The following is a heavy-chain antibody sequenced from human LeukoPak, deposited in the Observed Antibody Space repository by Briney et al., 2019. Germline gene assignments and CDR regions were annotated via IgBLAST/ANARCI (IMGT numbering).Heavy chain of an antibody. J-gene: IGHJ4*02. Sequence: SETLSLTCAVYGGSFSGYYWSWIRQPPGKGLEWIGEINHSGSINYNPSLKSRVTISVDTSKNQFSLKLSSVTAADTAVYYCARRRATMVRGAPYYFDYWGQGTLVTVSS. V-gene: IGHV4-34*01. D-gene: IGHD3-10*01. CDR3: ARRRATMVRGAPYYFDY. CDR2: INHSGSI. CDR1: GGSFSGYY.